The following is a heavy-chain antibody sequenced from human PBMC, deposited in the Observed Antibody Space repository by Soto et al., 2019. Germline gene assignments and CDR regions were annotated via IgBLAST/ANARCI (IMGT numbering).Heavy chain of an antibody. CDR3: AKEERLAAVAATSGGNWFDP. CDR2: ISGSGGST. D-gene: IGHD2-15*01. Sequence: PGGSLRLSCAASGFTFSSYAMSWVRQAPGKGLEWVSAISGSGGSTYYADSVKGRFTISRDNSKNTLYLQMNSLRAEDTAVYYCAKEERLAAVAATSGGNWFDPWGQGTLVTVSS. CDR1: GFTFSSYA. V-gene: IGHV3-23*01. J-gene: IGHJ5*02.